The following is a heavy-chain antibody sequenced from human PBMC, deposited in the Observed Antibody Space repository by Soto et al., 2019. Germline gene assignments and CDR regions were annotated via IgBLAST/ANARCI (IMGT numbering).Heavy chain of an antibody. CDR1: GYTFTTYG. V-gene: IGHV1-18*01. J-gene: IGHJ4*02. CDR3: ARGPTDYYDNSGNYFLDY. CDR2: ISTYNGNT. D-gene: IGHD3-22*01. Sequence: QVQLVQSGAEVKKPGASVKVSCKASGYTFTTYGMSWVRQAHGQGLDWMGWISTYNGNTKYAERLQGRVTMTTDTTTSTAYMELRSLRSDDTAVYYCARGPTDYYDNSGNYFLDYWGQGTLVTVSS.